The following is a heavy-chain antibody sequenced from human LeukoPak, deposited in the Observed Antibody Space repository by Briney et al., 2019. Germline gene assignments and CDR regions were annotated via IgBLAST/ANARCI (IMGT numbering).Heavy chain of an antibody. CDR3: TTGDRSRFTFGGVIVMTADY. D-gene: IGHD3-16*02. Sequence: GGSLRLSCAASGFTFSNAWMSWVRQAPGKGLGWVGRIKSKTDGGTTDYAAPVKGRFTISRDDSKNTLYLQMNSLKTEDTAVYYCTTGDRSRFTFGGVIVMTADYWGQGTLVTVSS. V-gene: IGHV3-15*01. CDR2: IKSKTDGGTT. J-gene: IGHJ4*02. CDR1: GFTFSNAW.